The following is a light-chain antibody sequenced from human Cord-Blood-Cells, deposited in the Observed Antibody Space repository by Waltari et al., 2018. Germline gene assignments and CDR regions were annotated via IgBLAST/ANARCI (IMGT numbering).Light chain of an antibody. Sequence: QSALTQPASVSGSPGQSITISCTGTSSDVGGYNHVSWYQQHPGQSPKLMIYDVSKRPSGVSNRFSGSKSGNTASLTISGLQAEDEADYYCSSYTSSSTVVFGGGTKLTVL. CDR2: DVS. CDR3: SSYTSSSTVV. CDR1: SSDVGGYNH. J-gene: IGLJ2*01. V-gene: IGLV2-14*01.